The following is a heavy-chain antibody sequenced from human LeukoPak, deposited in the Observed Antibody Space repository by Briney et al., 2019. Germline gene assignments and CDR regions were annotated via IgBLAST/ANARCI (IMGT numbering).Heavy chain of an antibody. V-gene: IGHV3-74*01. CDR2: ISSDGTYT. CDR1: GFTFSNHL. J-gene: IGHJ4*02. D-gene: IGHD1-26*01. CDR3: AKGGKWDVTPFDY. Sequence: GGSLRLSCAASGFTFSNHLMHWVRQAPGKGLVWVSRISSDGTYTNYADSVRGRFTISRDNAKNTLYLQMNSLRAEDTAVYYCAKGGKWDVTPFDYWGQGTLVTVSS.